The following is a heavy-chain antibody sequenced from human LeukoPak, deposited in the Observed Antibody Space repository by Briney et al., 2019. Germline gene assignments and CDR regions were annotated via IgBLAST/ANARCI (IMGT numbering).Heavy chain of an antibody. D-gene: IGHD1-26*01. Sequence: ASVKVSCKASGYTFTGYYMHWVRQAPGQGLEWMGWVNPNNGGTNPAQKFQGRVTMTRDKSNSTAYMELSRLRFDDTAVYYCARGAGYSQSPPDYWGQGTLVTVSS. CDR3: ARGAGYSQSPPDY. J-gene: IGHJ4*02. CDR1: GYTFTGYY. V-gene: IGHV1-2*02. CDR2: VNPNNGGT.